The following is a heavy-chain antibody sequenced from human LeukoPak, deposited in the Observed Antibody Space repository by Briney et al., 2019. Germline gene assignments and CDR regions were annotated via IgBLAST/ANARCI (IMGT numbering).Heavy chain of an antibody. CDR1: GYTFTGYY. J-gene: IGHJ6*03. Sequence: ASVKVSCKASGYTFTGYYMHWVRQAPGQGLEWMGWINPNSGGTNYAQKFQGRVTMTRDTSISTAYMELSRLRSDDTAVYYCARAPLLGTFSYYYYYMDVRGKGTTVTVSS. CDR2: INPNSGGT. D-gene: IGHD3-16*01. CDR3: ARAPLLGTFSYYYYYMDV. V-gene: IGHV1-2*02.